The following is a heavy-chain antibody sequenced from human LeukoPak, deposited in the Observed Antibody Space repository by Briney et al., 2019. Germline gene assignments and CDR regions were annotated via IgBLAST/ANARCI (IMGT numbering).Heavy chain of an antibody. CDR3: ARSYSSSWYDY. D-gene: IGHD6-13*01. CDR2: IYTSGST. V-gene: IGHV4-61*02. J-gene: IGHJ4*02. Sequence: SETLSLTCTVSGGSISSGSYYWSWIRQPAGKGLEWIGRIYTSGSTNYNPSLKSRVTISVDTSKNQFSLKLSSVPAADTAVYYCARSYSSSWYDYWGQGTLVTVSS. CDR1: GGSISSGSYY.